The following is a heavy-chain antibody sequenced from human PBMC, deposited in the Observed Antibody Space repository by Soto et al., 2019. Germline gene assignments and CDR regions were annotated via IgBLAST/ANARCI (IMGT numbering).Heavy chain of an antibody. CDR2: FYNGGTT. J-gene: IGHJ4*02. CDR3: ARDGSERPDTY. D-gene: IGHD3-10*01. V-gene: IGHV4-59*01. Sequence: SETLSLTCTVSGCSISTYYWIWIRQPPGKGLEWIGVFYNGGTTNYSPSLKSRVTISVDTSKNQFSLKLNSVTAADTAVYYCARDGSERPDTYWGQGILVTVSS. CDR1: GCSISTYY.